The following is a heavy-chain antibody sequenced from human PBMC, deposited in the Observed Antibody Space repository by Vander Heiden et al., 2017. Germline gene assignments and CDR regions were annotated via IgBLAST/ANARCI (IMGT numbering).Heavy chain of an antibody. J-gene: IGHJ6*02. CDR1: GFTFSSYW. D-gene: IGHD3-3*01. CDR2: VNGDGSST. V-gene: IGHV3-74*01. Sequence: EVQLVESGGGLVQPGGSLRLSCAAPGFTFSSYWMHWVRQAPGKGRVWVSRVNGDGSSTSYADSVKGRFTISRDNAKNTLYLQMNSLRAEDTAVYYCARARSGYWMDVWGQGTTVTVSS. CDR3: ARARSGYWMDV.